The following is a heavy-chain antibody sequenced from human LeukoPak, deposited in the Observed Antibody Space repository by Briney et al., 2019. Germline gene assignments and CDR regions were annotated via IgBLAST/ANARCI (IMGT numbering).Heavy chain of an antibody. J-gene: IGHJ4*02. D-gene: IGHD1-26*01. Sequence: GGSLRLSCAASGFTFSSYSMNWVRQAPGKGLEWGSGISGSGGSTYYADSVKGRFTISRDNSKNTLYLQMSSLRAEDTAVYYCAKDRSWAATTTRLYSFDYWGQGTLVTVSS. CDR2: ISGSGGST. V-gene: IGHV3-23*01. CDR3: AKDRSWAATTTRLYSFDY. CDR1: GFTFSSYS.